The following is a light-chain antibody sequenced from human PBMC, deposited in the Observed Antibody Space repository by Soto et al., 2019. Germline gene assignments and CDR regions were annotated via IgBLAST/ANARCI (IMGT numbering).Light chain of an antibody. CDR3: QHYDSSLRT. Sequence: EIVMTQSPATLSVPPGERATLSCRASQTISSSHLAWYQQKPGQAPRLLIYGASSRATDIPDRFSGSGSGADFTLTISRLKPEDFAVYYCQHYDSSLRTFGPGTKVDIK. CDR1: QTISSSH. J-gene: IGKJ1*01. CDR2: GAS. V-gene: IGKV3-20*01.